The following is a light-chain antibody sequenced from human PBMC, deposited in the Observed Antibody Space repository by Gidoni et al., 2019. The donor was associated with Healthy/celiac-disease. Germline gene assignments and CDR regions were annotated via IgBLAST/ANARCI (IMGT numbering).Light chain of an antibody. V-gene: IGKV1-5*03. J-gene: IGKJ1*01. CDR3: QQYNSYSRT. Sequence: DIQITQSPSTLSASGGDRVTITCRASQSMSSWLAWYQQKPGKAPKLLIYKASSLERGVPSRFSGSGSGTEFTLTISSLQPDDFATYYCQQYNSYSRTFGQXTKVEIK. CDR1: QSMSSW. CDR2: KAS.